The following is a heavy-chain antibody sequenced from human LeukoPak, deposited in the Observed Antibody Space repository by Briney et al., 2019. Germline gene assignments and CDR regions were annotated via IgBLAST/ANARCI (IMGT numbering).Heavy chain of an antibody. J-gene: IGHJ4*02. CDR1: GFTFSSYA. CDR2: ISYDGSNK. Sequence: PGGSLSLSCAASGFTFSSYAMHWVRQAPGKGLEWVAVISYDGSNKYYADSVKGRFTISRDNSKNTLYLQMNSLRAEDTAVYYCARETGSAVGSTDFDYWGQGTLVTVSS. V-gene: IGHV3-30-3*01. D-gene: IGHD4-11*01. CDR3: ARETGSAVGSTDFDY.